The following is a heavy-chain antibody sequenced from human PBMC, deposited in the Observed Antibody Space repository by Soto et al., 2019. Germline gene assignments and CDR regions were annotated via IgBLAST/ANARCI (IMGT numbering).Heavy chain of an antibody. D-gene: IGHD4-17*01. CDR2: IIPIFGTA. CDR3: ARGTDYYYYYMDV. Sequence: SVKVSCKASGGTFSSYAISWVRQAPGQGLEWMGGIIPIFGTANYAQKFQSRVTITADESTSTANMEQSSLRSENTAVNYCARGTDYYYYYMDVWGKGTTVTVSS. CDR1: GGTFSSYA. V-gene: IGHV1-69*13. J-gene: IGHJ6*03.